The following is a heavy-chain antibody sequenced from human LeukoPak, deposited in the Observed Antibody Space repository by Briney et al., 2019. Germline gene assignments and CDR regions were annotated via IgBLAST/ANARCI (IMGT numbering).Heavy chain of an antibody. Sequence: SQTLSLTCTVSGGSISSGGYYWSWIRQHPGKGLEWIGYIYYSGSTYYNPSLKSRVTISVDTSKNQFSLKLSSVTAADTAVYYCARFVSGDYADPPLGWGQGTLVTVSS. CDR1: GGSISSGGYY. D-gene: IGHD4-17*01. CDR2: IYYSGST. J-gene: IGHJ4*02. CDR3: ARFVSGDYADPPLG. V-gene: IGHV4-31*03.